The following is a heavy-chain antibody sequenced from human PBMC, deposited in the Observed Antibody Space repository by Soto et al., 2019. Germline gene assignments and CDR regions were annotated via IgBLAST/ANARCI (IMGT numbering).Heavy chain of an antibody. D-gene: IGHD2-2*01. CDR3: GRQPGHCGSTTCFGYYSVDV. CDR1: GGSISSSSYS. Sequence: QLQLQESGPRLVKPSETLSLTCSVSGGSISSSSYSWGWIRQPPGKGLEWIGTIYYSGSTHYNPSLEGRVAISADTPNNQLSLRLSFVTAADTAVYYCGRQPGHCGSTTCFGYYSVDVW. V-gene: IGHV4-39*01. J-gene: IGHJ6*01. CDR2: IYYSGST.